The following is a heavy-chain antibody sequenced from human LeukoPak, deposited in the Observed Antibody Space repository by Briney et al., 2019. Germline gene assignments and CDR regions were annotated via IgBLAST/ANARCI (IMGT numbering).Heavy chain of an antibody. CDR2: IYCSGST. D-gene: IGHD2-2*02. V-gene: IGHV4-30-4*08. CDR3: AREDGSASCYTL. CDR1: GGSISSGDYY. Sequence: SETLSLTCTVSGGSISSGDYYWSWIRQPPGKGLEWIGYIYCSGSTYYNPSLKSRVTISVDTSKNQFSLKLSSVTAADTAVYYCAREDGSASCYTLWGQGTLVTVSS. J-gene: IGHJ4*02.